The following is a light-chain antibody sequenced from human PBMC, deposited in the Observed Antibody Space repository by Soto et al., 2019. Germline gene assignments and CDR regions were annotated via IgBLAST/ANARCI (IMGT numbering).Light chain of an antibody. J-gene: IGKJ1*01. CDR1: QSISSY. CDR3: QQYNSYPWT. Sequence: DIQMTQSPSSLSASVGDRVTITCRASQSISSYLNWYHQKPGKAPKLLIYDASSLESGVPSRFSGSGSGTEFTLTISSLQPDDFATYYCQQYNSYPWTFGQGTKVAIK. CDR2: DAS. V-gene: IGKV1-5*01.